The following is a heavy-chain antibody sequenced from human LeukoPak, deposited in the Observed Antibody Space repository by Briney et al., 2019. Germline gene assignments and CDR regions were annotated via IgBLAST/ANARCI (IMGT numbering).Heavy chain of an antibody. J-gene: IGHJ4*02. CDR1: GFTFRSYG. V-gene: IGHV3-33*01. CDR3: ASDGIAVDRGIGYFDY. D-gene: IGHD6-13*01. Sequence: GGSLRLSCSASGFTFRSYGMHWVRQAPAQGLEWVAVIWYDGSNKYYTDSVTGRFTISRDNSENTLYLQMNSLRAEDTALYYCASDGIAVDRGIGYFDYWGQGTLVSVPS. CDR2: IWYDGSNK.